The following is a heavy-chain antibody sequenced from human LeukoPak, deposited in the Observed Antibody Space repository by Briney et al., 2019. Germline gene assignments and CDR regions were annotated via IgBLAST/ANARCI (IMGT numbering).Heavy chain of an antibody. Sequence: SQTLSLTCTVSGGSISSGDYYWSWIREPPGKGLEWIGYMYYSGSTYYNPSLKSRVTISVDTSKNQFSLKLSSVTAADTAVYYCASYDSSGYYYVRNAFDFWGQGTMVTVSS. V-gene: IGHV4-30-4*01. D-gene: IGHD3-22*01. J-gene: IGHJ3*01. CDR3: ASYDSSGYYYVRNAFDF. CDR2: MYYSGST. CDR1: GGSISSGDYY.